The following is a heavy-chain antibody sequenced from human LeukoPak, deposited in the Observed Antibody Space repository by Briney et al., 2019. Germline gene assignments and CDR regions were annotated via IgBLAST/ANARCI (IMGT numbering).Heavy chain of an antibody. Sequence: GGSLRLSCTASGLTFSNYATTWVRQAPGKGLECFSSITGSGRGTYYADSVKGRFTISRNNSKSTLYLVMNSLRAEDTAVYYCEKEDGNYGSGRYYYFDYWGQGTLVTVSS. J-gene: IGHJ4*02. CDR3: EKEDGNYGSGRYYYFDY. CDR2: ITGSGRGT. CDR1: GLTFSNYA. V-gene: IGHV3-23*01. D-gene: IGHD3-10*01.